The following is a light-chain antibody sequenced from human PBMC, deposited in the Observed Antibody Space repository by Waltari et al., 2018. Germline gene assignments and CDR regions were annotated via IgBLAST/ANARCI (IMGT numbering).Light chain of an antibody. CDR3: QQCYTFPYT. CDR2: WAS. Sequence: DIVLTQAPDSLAVSLGERATIHYKSRQSVLSTSNNKNYLVWYQQKPGQPPKLIITWASTRESGVPDRFSGSGSGTDFTLTISSLQAEDVAVYFCQQCYTFPYTFGQGTKLEIK. CDR1: QSVLSTSNNKNY. J-gene: IGKJ2*01. V-gene: IGKV4-1*01.